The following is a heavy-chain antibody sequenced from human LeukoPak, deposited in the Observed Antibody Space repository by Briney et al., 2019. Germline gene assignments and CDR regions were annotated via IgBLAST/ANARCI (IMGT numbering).Heavy chain of an antibody. V-gene: IGHV4-38-2*02. Sequence: SETLSLTCTVSGYSISSGYYWGWIRQPPGKGLEWIGSIYHSGSTYYNPSLKSRVTISVDTSKNQFSLKLSSVTAADTAVYYCARGPLLWGYSSGWHEHSQHWGQGTLVTVSS. CDR1: GYSISSGYY. CDR3: ARGPLLWGYSSGWHEHSQH. J-gene: IGHJ1*01. D-gene: IGHD6-19*01. CDR2: IYHSGST.